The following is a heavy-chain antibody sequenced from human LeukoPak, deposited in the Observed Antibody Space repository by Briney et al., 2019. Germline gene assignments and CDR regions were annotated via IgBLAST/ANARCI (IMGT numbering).Heavy chain of an antibody. J-gene: IGHJ6*02. V-gene: IGHV1-18*01. CDR2: ISGYNGNT. D-gene: IGHD6-25*01. CDR1: GYTFTSYG. Sequence: ASVKVSCRATGYTFTSYGISWVRQAPGQGPEWMGWISGYNGNTNYAQKFQGRVTMTTDTSTSTAYMELRSLRAEDTAVYYCARDPSGWGHGMDVWGQGTTVTVSS. CDR3: ARDPSGWGHGMDV.